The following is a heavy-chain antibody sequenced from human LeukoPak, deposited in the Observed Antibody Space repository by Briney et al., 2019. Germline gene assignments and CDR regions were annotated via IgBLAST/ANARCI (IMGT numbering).Heavy chain of an antibody. D-gene: IGHD3-22*01. Sequence: ASVKVSCKASGYTFTGYDINWVRQATGQGLEWMGWMDPNSGNTGYAQKFQGRVTMTRNTSISTAYMELSSLRSEDTAVYYCASTYYYDSSGYYLDAFDIWGQGTMVTVSS. J-gene: IGHJ3*02. CDR1: GYTFTGYD. CDR3: ASTYYYDSSGYYLDAFDI. V-gene: IGHV1-8*01. CDR2: MDPNSGNT.